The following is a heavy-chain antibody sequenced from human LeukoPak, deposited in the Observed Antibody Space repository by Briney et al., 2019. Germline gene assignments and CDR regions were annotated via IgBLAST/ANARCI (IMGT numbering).Heavy chain of an antibody. J-gene: IGHJ4*02. CDR2: IYHSGNT. CDR1: GYSISSGYY. Sequence: SETLSLTCTVSGYSISSGYYWVWIRQPPGKGLEWIGSIYHSGNTYYNPSLKSRVTISVDTSKNQFSLKLSSVTAADTAVYYCARDPLWFGENSWGQGTLVIVSS. D-gene: IGHD3-10*01. V-gene: IGHV4-38-2*02. CDR3: ARDPLWFGENS.